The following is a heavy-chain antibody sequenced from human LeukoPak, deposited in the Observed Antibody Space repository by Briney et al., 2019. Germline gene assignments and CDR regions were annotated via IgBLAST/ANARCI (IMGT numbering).Heavy chain of an antibody. CDR3: AREISDIVVVVAATRYYFDC. V-gene: IGHV4-34*01. CDR1: GGSFSGYY. Sequence: SETLSLTCAVYGGSFSGYYWSWIRQPPGKGLEWIGEINHSGSTNYNPSLKSRVTISVDTSKNQFSLKLSSVTAADTAVYYCAREISDIVVVVAATRYYFDCWGQGTLVTVSS. CDR2: INHSGST. D-gene: IGHD2-15*01. J-gene: IGHJ4*02.